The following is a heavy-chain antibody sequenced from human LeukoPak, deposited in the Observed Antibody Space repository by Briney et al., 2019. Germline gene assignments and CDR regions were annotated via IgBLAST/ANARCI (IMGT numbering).Heavy chain of an antibody. V-gene: IGHV1-46*01. D-gene: IGHD2-2*01. CDR1: GYTFTSYY. CDR3: ATCSSTSCSDDAFDI. Sequence: ASVKVSCKASGYTFTSYYMHWVRQALGQGLEWMGIINPSGGSTSYAQKFQGRVTMTRDTSTSTVYMELSSLRSEDTAVYYCATCSSTSCSDDAFDIWGQGTMVTVSS. CDR2: INPSGGST. J-gene: IGHJ3*02.